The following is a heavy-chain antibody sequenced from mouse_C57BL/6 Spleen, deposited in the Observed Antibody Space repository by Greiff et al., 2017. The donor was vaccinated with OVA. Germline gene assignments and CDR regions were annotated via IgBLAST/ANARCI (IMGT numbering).Heavy chain of an antibody. J-gene: IGHJ4*01. CDR3: ARYYEGSRGYMDY. V-gene: IGHV1-39*01. CDR1: GYSFTDSN. D-gene: IGHD1-1*01. CDR2: INPNYGTT. Sequence: EVQLQESGPELVKPGASVKISCKASGYSFTDSNMNWVKQSNGKSLEWIGVINPNYGTTSYNRKFKGKATLTVDQSSSTAYMQLNSLTSEDSAVEYCARYYEGSRGYMDYWGQGTTVTVSS.